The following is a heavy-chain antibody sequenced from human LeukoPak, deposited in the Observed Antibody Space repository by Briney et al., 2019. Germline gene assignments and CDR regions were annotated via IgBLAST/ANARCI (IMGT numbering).Heavy chain of an antibody. CDR1: GFTFSSYS. D-gene: IGHD2-2*01. J-gene: IGHJ6*03. CDR2: ISSSSSYI. CDR3: ARVDYCSSTSCPPTYYYYYMDV. V-gene: IGHV3-21*04. Sequence: GGSLRLSCAASGFTFSSYSMNWVRQALGKGLEWVSSISSSSSYIYYADAVKGRFTISRDNAKNSLYLQMNSLRAEDTAVYYCARVDYCSSTSCPPTYYYYYMDVWGKGTTVTISS.